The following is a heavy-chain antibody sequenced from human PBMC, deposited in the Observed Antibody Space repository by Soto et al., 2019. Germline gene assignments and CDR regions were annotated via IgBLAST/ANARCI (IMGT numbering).Heavy chain of an antibody. V-gene: IGHV3-30*18. Sequence: VGSLRLSCAASGFTFNIYGMHWVRQSPDKGLEWVALISYDGSNQYYADSVKGRFTISRDNSKNTLFLQMNSLRADDTAVYYCAKDQASGQGSFDSWGQGTLVTVSS. CDR2: ISYDGSNQ. CDR3: AKDQASGQGSFDS. CDR1: GFTFNIYG. J-gene: IGHJ4*02.